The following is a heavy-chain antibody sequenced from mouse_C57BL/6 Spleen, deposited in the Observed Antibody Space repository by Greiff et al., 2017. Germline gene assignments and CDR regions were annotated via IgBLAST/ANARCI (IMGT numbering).Heavy chain of an antibody. CDR2: IYPGDGDT. Sequence: VKLMESGPELVKPGASVKISCKASGYAFSSSWMNWVKQRPGKGLEWIGRIYPGDGDTNYNGKFNGKATLTADKSSSTAYMQLSSLTSEASAVYFWARGGTPGYWGQGTTRTGSS. D-gene: IGHD3-3*01. J-gene: IGHJ2*01. V-gene: IGHV1-82*01. CDR3: ARGGTPGY. CDR1: GYAFSSSW.